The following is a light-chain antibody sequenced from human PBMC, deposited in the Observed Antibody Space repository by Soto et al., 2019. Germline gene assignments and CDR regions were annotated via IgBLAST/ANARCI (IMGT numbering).Light chain of an antibody. Sequence: EIVLTQSPGTLSLSPGERATLSCRASQSGFSNYFAWFQQKPGHAPRLLIYGASTTAAGVPDRFSGSGSATDFTLTISRLEPEDFDVYYWHRYGTSPWTIGQGTLVE. CDR1: QSGFSNY. CDR2: GAS. J-gene: IGKJ1*01. CDR3: HRYGTSPWT. V-gene: IGKV3-20*01.